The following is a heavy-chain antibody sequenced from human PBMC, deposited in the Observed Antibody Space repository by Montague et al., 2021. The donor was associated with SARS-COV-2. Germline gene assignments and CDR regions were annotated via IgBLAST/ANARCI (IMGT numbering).Heavy chain of an antibody. Sequence: TLSLTCTVSGGSISSGSYYCSWIRQPAGKGLEWIGRIYTSGSTNYNPSPKSRVTISVDTSKNQFSLKLSSVTAADTAVYYCAKDLAPYYGSGSYYNPIDAFDIWGQGTMVTVSS. D-gene: IGHD3-10*01. V-gene: IGHV4-61*02. CDR3: AKDLAPYYGSGSYYNPIDAFDI. CDR1: GGSISSGSYY. CDR2: IYTSGST. J-gene: IGHJ3*02.